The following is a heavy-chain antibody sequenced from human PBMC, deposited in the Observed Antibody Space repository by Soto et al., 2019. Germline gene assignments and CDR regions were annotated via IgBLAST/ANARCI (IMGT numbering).Heavy chain of an antibody. J-gene: IGHJ4*02. V-gene: IGHV1-3*01. CDR2: INAGNGNT. CDR3: ARDFGYDSSGCPRY. CDR1: VYTFTSYA. D-gene: IGHD3-22*01. Sequence: QVQLVQSGAEVKKPGASVKVSCKASVYTFTSYAMHWVRQAPGQRLEWMGWINAGNGNTKYSQKFQGRVTITRDTSASTAYMELSSLRSEDTAVYYCARDFGYDSSGCPRYWGQGTLVTVSS.